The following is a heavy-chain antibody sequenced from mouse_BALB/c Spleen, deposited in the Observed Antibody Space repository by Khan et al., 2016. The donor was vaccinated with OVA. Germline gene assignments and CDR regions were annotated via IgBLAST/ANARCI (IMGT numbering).Heavy chain of an antibody. D-gene: IGHD2-1*01. Sequence: LVESGPELKTPGETVKISCKASGYTFTNYAMNWVKQAPGKGLKWMGWINIYTGEPTYGDDFKGRFAFSLETSATTVYLHINNLKNEDMATXYCARSRGNYLLDHWGQGTTLTVSS. CDR2: INIYTGEP. CDR3: ARSRGNYLLDH. CDR1: GYTFTNYA. J-gene: IGHJ2*01. V-gene: IGHV9-1*02.